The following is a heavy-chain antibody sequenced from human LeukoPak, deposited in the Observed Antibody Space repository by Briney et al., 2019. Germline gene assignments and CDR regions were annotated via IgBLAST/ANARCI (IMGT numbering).Heavy chain of an antibody. J-gene: IGHJ4*02. CDR2: IYYSGST. V-gene: IGHV4-38-2*02. CDR1: GYSISSGYY. Sequence: PSETLSLTCTVSGYSISSGYYWGWIRQPPGKGLEWIGSIYYSGSTYYNPSLKSRVTISVDTSKNQFSLKLSSVTAADTAVYYCARLVGATLVDYWGQGTLVTVSS. D-gene: IGHD1-26*01. CDR3: ARLVGATLVDY.